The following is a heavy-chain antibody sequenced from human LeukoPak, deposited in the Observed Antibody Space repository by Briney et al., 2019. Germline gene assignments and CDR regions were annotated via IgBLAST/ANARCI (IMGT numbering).Heavy chain of an antibody. CDR2: ISGSGGST. CDR3: ARGVTTDVY. D-gene: IGHD4-17*01. V-gene: IGHV3-23*01. Sequence: GGSLRLSCAASGFSFSRYAMSWVRQAPGKGLEWVSVISGSGGSTYNADSVKGRFTISRDNSKSTLYLQMNSLRAEDTAVYYCARGVTTDVYWGQGTLVTVSS. J-gene: IGHJ4*02. CDR1: GFSFSRYA.